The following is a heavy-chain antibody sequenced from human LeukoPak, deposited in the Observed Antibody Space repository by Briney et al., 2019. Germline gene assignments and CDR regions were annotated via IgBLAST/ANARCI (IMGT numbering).Heavy chain of an antibody. J-gene: IGHJ5*02. CDR1: GGSFSGYY. V-gene: IGHV4-34*01. CDR3: ARGTVDYVDWFDP. CDR2: INHSGST. D-gene: IGHD4-17*01. Sequence: PSETLSLTCAVYGGSFSGYYWSWIRQPPGKGLEWIGEINHSGSTSYNPSLKSRVTISVDTSKNQFSLKLSSVTAADAAVYYCARGTVDYVDWFDPWGQGTLVTVSS.